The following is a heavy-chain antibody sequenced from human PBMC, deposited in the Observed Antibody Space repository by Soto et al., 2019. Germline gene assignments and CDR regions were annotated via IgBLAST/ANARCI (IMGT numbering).Heavy chain of an antibody. CDR3: ARANLDY. Sequence: PSETLSLTCAIYGGSFSGYYWSWIRQPPGKGLEWIGEINHSGSTNYNPSLKSRVTISVDTSKNQFSLKLSSVTAADTAVYYCARANLDYWGQGTLVTVSS. CDR1: GGSFSGYY. J-gene: IGHJ4*02. CDR2: INHSGST. V-gene: IGHV4-34*01.